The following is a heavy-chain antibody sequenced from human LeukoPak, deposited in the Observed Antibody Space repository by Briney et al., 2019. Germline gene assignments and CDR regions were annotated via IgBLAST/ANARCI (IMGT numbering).Heavy chain of an antibody. V-gene: IGHV3-23*01. J-gene: IGHJ4*02. CDR2: VYGSGGTT. D-gene: IGHD2-8*02. Sequence: GGSLRLSCAASGFIFSSYAMSWVRQAPGKGLEWVSAVYGSGGTTYYADSVKGRFTISRDNSKNTLYLQMNSLRAEDTALYYCAKDDAVSGGFLDYWGQGTLVTVSS. CDR3: AKDDAVSGGFLDY. CDR1: GFIFSSYA.